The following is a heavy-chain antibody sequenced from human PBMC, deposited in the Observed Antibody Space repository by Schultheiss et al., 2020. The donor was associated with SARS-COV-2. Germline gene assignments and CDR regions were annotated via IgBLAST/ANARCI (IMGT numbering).Heavy chain of an antibody. V-gene: IGHV4-61*05. CDR2: IYYSGDT. J-gene: IGHJ6*02. CDR1: GGSISSSSYY. D-gene: IGHD3-16*01. Sequence: SQTLSLTCTVSGGSISSSSYYWGWIRQPPGKGLEWIGYIYYSGDTKYNPSLKSRVTISIDTSKNQFSLKLSSVTAADTAVYYCARGNYDYVWGSPPPKYGMDVWGQGTTVTVSS. CDR3: ARGNYDYVWGSPPPKYGMDV.